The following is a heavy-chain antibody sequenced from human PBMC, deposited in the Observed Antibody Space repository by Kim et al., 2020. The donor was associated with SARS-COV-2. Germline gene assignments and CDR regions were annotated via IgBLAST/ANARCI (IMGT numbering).Heavy chain of an antibody. D-gene: IGHD3-9*01. CDR1: GGSFSGYY. CDR2: INHSGST. CDR3: ARVRGNTHYDILTEIDY. V-gene: IGHV4-34*01. Sequence: SETLSLTCAVYGGSFSGYYWSWIRQPPGKGLEWIGEINHSGSTNYNPSLKSRVTISVDTSKNQFSLKLSSVTAADTAVYYCARVRGNTHYDILTEIDYWGQGTLVTVSS. J-gene: IGHJ4*02.